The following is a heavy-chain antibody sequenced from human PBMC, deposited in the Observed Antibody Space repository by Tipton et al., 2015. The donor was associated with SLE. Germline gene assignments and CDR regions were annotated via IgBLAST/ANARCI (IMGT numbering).Heavy chain of an antibody. Sequence: SLRLSCAASRFTFSTYGMRWVRQSPEKGLEWVSRISGSDGSTYYADSVKGRFTISRDNSKNTLYLQMNSLRAEDTAVYYCARRNSESGAFDMWGQGTLVTVSS. J-gene: IGHJ3*02. CDR3: ARRNSESGAFDM. D-gene: IGHD3-10*01. V-gene: IGHV3-23*01. CDR1: RFTFSTYG. CDR2: ISGSDGST.